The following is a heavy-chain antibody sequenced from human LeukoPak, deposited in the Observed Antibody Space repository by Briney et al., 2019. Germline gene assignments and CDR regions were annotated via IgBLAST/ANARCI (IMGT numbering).Heavy chain of an antibody. CDR3: ARGSDICSSTSCYYYYYMDV. CDR2: INPNSGGT. V-gene: IGHV1-2*02. Sequence: SVNVSSKASGYTFTGYNMHWVRQTPGQGVEWMGWINPNSGGTNYAQKFQGRVTMTRDTSISTAYMELSRLRSDDTAVYYCARGSDICSSTSCYYYYYMDVWGKGTTVTISS. J-gene: IGHJ6*03. CDR1: GYTFTGYN. D-gene: IGHD2-2*01.